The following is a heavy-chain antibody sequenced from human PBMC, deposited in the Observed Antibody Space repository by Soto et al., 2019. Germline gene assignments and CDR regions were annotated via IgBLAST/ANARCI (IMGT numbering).Heavy chain of an antibody. D-gene: IGHD3-16*01. CDR1: GFTFSSYA. V-gene: IGHV3-23*01. CDR3: AKSGGVWSSWSRFDY. CDR2: ISGSGGST. Sequence: GGSLRLSCAASGFTFSSYAMSWVRQAPGKGLEWVSAISGSGGSTYYADSVKGRFTISRDNSKNTLYLQMNSLRAEDTAVYYCAKSGGVWSSWSRFDYRGQGTLVTVSS. J-gene: IGHJ4*02.